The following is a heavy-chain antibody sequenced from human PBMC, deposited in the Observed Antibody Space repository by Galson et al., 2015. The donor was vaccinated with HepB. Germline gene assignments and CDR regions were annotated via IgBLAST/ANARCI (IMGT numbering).Heavy chain of an antibody. Sequence: SLRLSCAASGFTFNMYTMNWVRQAPGKGLEWVSYIFSTSRTIYYADSVKGRFTIYRDNAKNTLYLQMNSLRDEDTAVYYCVREASIGWYSFDYWGRGTLVTVSS. CDR1: GFTFNMYT. CDR2: IFSTSRTI. D-gene: IGHD6-19*01. V-gene: IGHV3-48*02. CDR3: VREASIGWYSFDY. J-gene: IGHJ4*02.